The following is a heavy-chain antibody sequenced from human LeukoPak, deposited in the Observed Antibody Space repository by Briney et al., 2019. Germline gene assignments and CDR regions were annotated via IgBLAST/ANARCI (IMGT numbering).Heavy chain of an antibody. CDR2: INPNSGGT. V-gene: IGHV1-2*02. CDR3: ARADYDFWSGYWSHYGMDV. Sequence: ASVKVSCKASGYTFTGYYMHWVRQAPGQGLEWMGWINPNSGGTNYAQKFQGRVTMTRDTSISTAYMELSRLRSNDTAVYYCARADYDFWSGYWSHYGMDVWGQGTTVTVSS. J-gene: IGHJ6*02. CDR1: GYTFTGYY. D-gene: IGHD3-3*01.